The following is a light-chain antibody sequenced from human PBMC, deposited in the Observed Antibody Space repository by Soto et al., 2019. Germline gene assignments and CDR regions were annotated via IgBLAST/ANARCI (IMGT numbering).Light chain of an antibody. V-gene: IGKV1-33*01. J-gene: IGKJ4*01. Sequence: DIQMTQSPSSLSASVGDRVTITCLASHDIGNYLNWYQQKPGKAPKLLIYDASNLETGVPSRFSGSGSGTDFTFTISSLQPEDIATYYCQQYDNLPLTFGGGTKVDIK. CDR3: QQYDNLPLT. CDR2: DAS. CDR1: HDIGNY.